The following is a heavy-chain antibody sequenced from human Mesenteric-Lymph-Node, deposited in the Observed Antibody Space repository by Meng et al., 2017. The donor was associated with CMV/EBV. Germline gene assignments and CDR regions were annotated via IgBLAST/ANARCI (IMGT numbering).Heavy chain of an antibody. V-gene: IGHV4-39*07. CDR3: ARTSSSGLDC. D-gene: IGHD3-22*01. CDR2: FYNGGPT. CDR1: GGSISSTLYH. Sequence: TCSVSGGSISSTLYHWGWIRQPPGKGLEYIGSFYNGGPTSYNPSLKSRAIITIDMSKDQFSLYLNSATATDTAVYYCARTSSSGLDCWGQGTLVTVSS. J-gene: IGHJ4*02.